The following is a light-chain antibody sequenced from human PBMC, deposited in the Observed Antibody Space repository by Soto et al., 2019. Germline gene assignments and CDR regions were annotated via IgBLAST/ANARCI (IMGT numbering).Light chain of an antibody. Sequence: QSALTQPPSASGSLGQSVTISCTGTSSDVGGYNFVSWYQQHPGRAPKLLIFEDNKRPSGVPDRFSGSKSGRTASLTVSGLQAEDEADYYCSSYAGSNNFVFGTGTKLTVL. CDR3: SSYAGSNNFV. CDR2: EDN. J-gene: IGLJ1*01. CDR1: SSDVGGYNF. V-gene: IGLV2-8*01.